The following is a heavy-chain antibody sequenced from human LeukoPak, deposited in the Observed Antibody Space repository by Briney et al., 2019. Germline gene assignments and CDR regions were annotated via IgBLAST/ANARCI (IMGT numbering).Heavy chain of an antibody. J-gene: IGHJ4*02. CDR1: GFTFSTYS. CDR3: ARGGYSSSWYHDS. CDR2: ISSSSSYI. D-gene: IGHD6-13*01. V-gene: IGHV3-21*01. Sequence: GGSLRLSCAASGFTFSTYSMNWVRQAPGKGLEWVSSISSSSSYIYYAEPVKGRFTISRDNAKKSLYLQMNSLRAEDTAVYYCARGGYSSSWYHDSWGQGTLVTVSS.